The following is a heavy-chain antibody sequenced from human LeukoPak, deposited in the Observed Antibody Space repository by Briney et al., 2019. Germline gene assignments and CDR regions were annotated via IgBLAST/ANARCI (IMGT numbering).Heavy chain of an antibody. CDR2: IWYDGSNK. V-gene: IGHV3-33*01. CDR1: GFTFRGYG. J-gene: IGHJ4*02. CDR3: AILLSRQLVQTKPFDY. D-gene: IGHD6-13*01. Sequence: GGSLRLSCAASGFTFRGYGMHWVRQAPGKGLEWVAVIWYDGSNKYCADSVKGRFTISRDNSKNTLYLEMSSLRAEDTAVYYCAILLSRQLVQTKPFDYWGQGTLVTVSS.